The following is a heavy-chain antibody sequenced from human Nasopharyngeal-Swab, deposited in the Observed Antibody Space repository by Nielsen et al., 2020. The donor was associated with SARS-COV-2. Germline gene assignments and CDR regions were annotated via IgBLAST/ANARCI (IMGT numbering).Heavy chain of an antibody. CDR2: IKQDGSEK. J-gene: IGHJ4*02. V-gene: IGHV3-7*01. CDR3: ARVFGWELLRDGFDY. CDR1: GFTFSSYW. Sequence: GGSLRLSCAASGFTFSSYWMSWVRQAPGKGLEWVANIKQDGSEKYYVDSVKGRFTISRDNAKNSLYLQMNSLRAEDTAVYYCARVFGWELLRDGFDYWGQGTLVTFSS. D-gene: IGHD1-26*01.